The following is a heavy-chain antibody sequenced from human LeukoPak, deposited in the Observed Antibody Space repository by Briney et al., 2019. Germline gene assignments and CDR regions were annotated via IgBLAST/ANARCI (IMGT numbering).Heavy chain of an antibody. V-gene: IGHV4-34*01. Sequence: PSETLSLTCAVYGGSFSGYYWSWIRQPPGKGLEWIGEINHSGSTNYNPSLKSRVTISVDTSKNQFSLKLSSVTAADTAVYYCARVSWELLDFDYWGQGTLVTVSS. J-gene: IGHJ4*02. CDR3: ARVSWELLDFDY. D-gene: IGHD1-26*01. CDR1: GGSFSGYY. CDR2: INHSGST.